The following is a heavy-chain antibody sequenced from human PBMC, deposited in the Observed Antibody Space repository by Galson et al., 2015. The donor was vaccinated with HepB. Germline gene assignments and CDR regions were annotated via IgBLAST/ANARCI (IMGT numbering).Heavy chain of an antibody. CDR2: ISNSGDNT. CDR3: AKASLLWSGDIGYSDF. V-gene: IGHV3-23*01. D-gene: IGHD2-21*01. CDR1: GLTFSLSA. Sequence: SLRLSCAVSGLTFSLSAMTWVRQAPGKGLEWVSSISNSGDNTYYTDSVKGRFTISRDNSKNTLYLQMDSLRAEDTAVYFCAKASLLWSGDIGYSDFWGQGTLVTDSS. J-gene: IGHJ4*02.